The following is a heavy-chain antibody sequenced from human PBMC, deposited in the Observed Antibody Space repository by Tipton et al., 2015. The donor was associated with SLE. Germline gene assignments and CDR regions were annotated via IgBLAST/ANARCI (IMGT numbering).Heavy chain of an antibody. Sequence: TLSLTCSVYDGSFSGYYWTWIRQPPGKGLEWIGEINHSGSTNYNPSLKSRVPISIDTSKNQFSLKLRSVTAADTAIYYCAREGGGPDYWGHGTLVTFS. J-gene: IGHJ4*01. CDR3: AREGGGPDY. D-gene: IGHD1-26*01. CDR1: DGSFSGYY. CDR2: INHSGST. V-gene: IGHV4-34*01.